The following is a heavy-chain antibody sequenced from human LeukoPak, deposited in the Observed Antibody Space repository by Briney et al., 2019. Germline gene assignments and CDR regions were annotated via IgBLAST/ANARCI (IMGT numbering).Heavy chain of an antibody. V-gene: IGHV4-34*11. Sequence: SETLSLTCAVYGGSFSGYSWSWVRQPPGRGLEWIGYIYYSGRTTYNPSLKSRLTISLDTSKNQFSLNLRSVTAADTAVYYCAGDYTSGSYRFDYWGQGTLVTVSS. CDR3: AGDYTSGSYRFDY. J-gene: IGHJ4*02. CDR1: GGSFSGYS. D-gene: IGHD3-10*01. CDR2: IYYSGRT.